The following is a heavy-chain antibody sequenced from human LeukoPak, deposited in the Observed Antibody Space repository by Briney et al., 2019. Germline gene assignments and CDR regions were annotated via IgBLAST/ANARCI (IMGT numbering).Heavy chain of an antibody. V-gene: IGHV1-3*01. CDR1: GYTFTSCA. J-gene: IGHJ3*02. CDR3: ARVLEPYGDLDAFDI. D-gene: IGHD4-17*01. Sequence: ASVKVSCKASGYTFTSCAMHWVRQAPGQRLEWMGWINAGNGNTKYSQKFQGRVTITRDTSASTAYMELSSLRSEDTAVYYCARVLEPYGDLDAFDIWGQGTMVTVSS. CDR2: INAGNGNT.